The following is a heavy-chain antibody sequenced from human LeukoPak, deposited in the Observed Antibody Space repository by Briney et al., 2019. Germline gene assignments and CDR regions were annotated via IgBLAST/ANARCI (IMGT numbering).Heavy chain of an antibody. CDR1: GFTVSSNY. CDR3: ARSGAFNYGMDV. V-gene: IGHV3-53*01. J-gene: IGHJ6*02. CDR2: IYSGGST. D-gene: IGHD1-26*01. Sequence: PGGSLRLSCAASGFTVSSNYMSWVRQAPGKGLEWVSVIYSGGSTYYADSVKGRFTISRDNSKSTLYLQMNSLRAEDTAVYYCARSGAFNYGMDVWGQGTTVTVSS.